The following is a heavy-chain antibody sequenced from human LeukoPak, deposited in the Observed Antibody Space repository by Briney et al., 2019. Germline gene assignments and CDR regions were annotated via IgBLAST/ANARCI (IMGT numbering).Heavy chain of an antibody. CDR1: GFTFSSYA. J-gene: IGHJ3*02. CDR2: ISGSGGST. Sequence: GGSLRLSCAASGFTFSSYAMSWVRQAPGKGLEWVSAISGSGGSTYYADSVKGRFTISRDNSKNPLYLQMNSRRAEDTAVYYCAKNSIASTGGAFDIWGQGTMVTVSS. CDR3: AKNSIASTGGAFDI. D-gene: IGHD6-6*01. V-gene: IGHV3-23*01.